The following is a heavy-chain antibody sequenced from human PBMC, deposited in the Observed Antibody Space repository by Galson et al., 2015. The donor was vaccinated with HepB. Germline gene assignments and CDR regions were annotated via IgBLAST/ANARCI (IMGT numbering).Heavy chain of an antibody. CDR2: IIPILGIA. J-gene: IGHJ3*02. CDR1: GGTFSSYA. Sequence: SVKVSCKASGGTFSSYAISWVRQAPGQGLEWMGRIIPILGIANYAQKFQGRVTITADKSTSTAYMELSSPRSEDTAVYYCARDRGSYYGDAFDIWGQGTMVTVSS. CDR3: ARDRGSYYGDAFDI. D-gene: IGHD1-26*01. V-gene: IGHV1-69*04.